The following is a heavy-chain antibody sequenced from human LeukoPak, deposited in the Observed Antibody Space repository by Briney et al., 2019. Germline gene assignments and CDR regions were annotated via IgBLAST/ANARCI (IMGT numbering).Heavy chain of an antibody. CDR1: GGSISSYY. CDR2: IYYSGST. J-gene: IGHJ4*02. V-gene: IGHV4-59*08. CDR3: ARARGKYYDFWSGYYDY. D-gene: IGHD3-3*01. Sequence: SETLSLTCTVSGGSISSYYWSWIRQPPGKGLEWIGYIYYSGSTNYNPSLKSRVTISVDTSKNQFSLKLSSVTAADTAVYYCARARGKYYDFWSGYYDYWGQGTLVTVSS.